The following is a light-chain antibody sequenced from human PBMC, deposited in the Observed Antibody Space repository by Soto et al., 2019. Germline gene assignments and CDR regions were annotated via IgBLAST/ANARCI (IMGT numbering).Light chain of an antibody. CDR1: QTISSW. Sequence: DIQMTQSPSTLSGSVGDRVTITCRASQTISSWLAWYQQKPGKAPKLLIYKASTLKSGVPSRFSVSGSGTEVTLTISSLQPDDFAPYYCQHYNSYSEAFGQGTKVELK. CDR2: KAS. V-gene: IGKV1-5*03. CDR3: QHYNSYSEA. J-gene: IGKJ1*01.